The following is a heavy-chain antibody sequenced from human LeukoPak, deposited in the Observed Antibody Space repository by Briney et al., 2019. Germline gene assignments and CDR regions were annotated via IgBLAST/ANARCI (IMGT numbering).Heavy chain of an antibody. CDR2: ISSRSRTI. J-gene: IGHJ4*02. Sequence: GGSLRLSCAASGFTFSSYSMNWVRQAPGKGLEWVSYISSRSRTIYYADCVKGRFTISRDNAKHSLYLQTNSLRDEHTAVYYCATCPGYSRAWYSGYWGRGTLVSVSS. V-gene: IGHV3-48*02. D-gene: IGHD6-19*01. CDR1: GFTFSSYS. CDR3: ATCPGYSRAWYSGY.